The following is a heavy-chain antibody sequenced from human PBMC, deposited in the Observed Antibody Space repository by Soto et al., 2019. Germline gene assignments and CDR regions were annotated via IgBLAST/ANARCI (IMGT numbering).Heavy chain of an antibody. CDR1: GGSISSGGYY. D-gene: IGHD4-17*01. V-gene: IGHV4-31*03. J-gene: IGHJ4*02. CDR3: ARGGGDYTPANFDY. Sequence: QVQLQESGPGLVKPSQTLSLTCTVSGGSISSGGYYWSWIRQHPGKGLEWIGYIYYSGSTYYNPALKCRGTISVDTSKNQFSLKLSSVTAADTAVYYCARGGGDYTPANFDYWGQGTLVTVSS. CDR2: IYYSGST.